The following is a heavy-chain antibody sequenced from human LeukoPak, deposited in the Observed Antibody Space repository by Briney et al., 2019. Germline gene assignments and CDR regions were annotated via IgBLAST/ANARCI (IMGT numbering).Heavy chain of an antibody. CDR1: GGSFSGYY. J-gene: IGHJ4*02. D-gene: IGHD3-22*01. Sequence: SETLSLTCAVYGGSFSGYYWSWIRQPPGKGLEWIGEINHSGSTNYSPSLKSRVTISVDTSKNQFSLKLSSVTAADTAVYYCATPDNSGYYYLYWGQGALVTVSS. V-gene: IGHV4-34*01. CDR3: ATPDNSGYYYLY. CDR2: INHSGST.